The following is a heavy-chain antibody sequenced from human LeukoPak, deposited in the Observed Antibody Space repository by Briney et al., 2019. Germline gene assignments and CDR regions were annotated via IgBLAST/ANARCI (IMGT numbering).Heavy chain of an antibody. V-gene: IGHV1-18*01. CDR2: ISAYNGNT. J-gene: IGHJ4*02. CDR1: GGTFSSYG. D-gene: IGHD3-9*01. Sequence: ASVKVSCKASGGTFSSYGISWVRQAPGQGLEWMGWISAYNGNTNYAQKLQGRVTMTTDTSTSTAYMELRSLRSDDTAVYYCARAVLRYFDWLLSSPPGDYWGQGTLVTVSS. CDR3: ARAVLRYFDWLLSSPPGDY.